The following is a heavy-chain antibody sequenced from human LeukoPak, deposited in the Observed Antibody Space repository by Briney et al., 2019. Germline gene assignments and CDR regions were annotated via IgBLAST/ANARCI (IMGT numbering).Heavy chain of an antibody. CDR2: ISSSSSYI. Sequence: GGSLRLSCAASGFTFSSYSMNWLRQAPGKGLEWVSSISSSSSYIYYADSVRGRFTVSRDNAKNSLYLQMNSLRAEDTAVYYCAIEESSSSISSLDYWGQGTLVTVSS. D-gene: IGHD6-6*01. V-gene: IGHV3-21*01. CDR1: GFTFSSYS. J-gene: IGHJ4*02. CDR3: AIEESSSSISSLDY.